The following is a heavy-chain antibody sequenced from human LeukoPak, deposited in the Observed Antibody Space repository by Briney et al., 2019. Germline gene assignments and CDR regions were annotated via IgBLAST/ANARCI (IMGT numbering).Heavy chain of an antibody. CDR2: MNPNSGNT. D-gene: IGHD1-1*01. CDR3: ARIGNPNEVLDY. CDR1: GYTFTSYD. V-gene: IGHV1-8*01. Sequence: ASVTVSCKASGYTFTSYDINWVRQATGQGLEWMGWMNPNSGNTGYAQKFQGRVTMTRNTSISTAYMELSSLRSEDTAVYYCARIGNPNEVLDYWGQRTLVTVSS. J-gene: IGHJ4*02.